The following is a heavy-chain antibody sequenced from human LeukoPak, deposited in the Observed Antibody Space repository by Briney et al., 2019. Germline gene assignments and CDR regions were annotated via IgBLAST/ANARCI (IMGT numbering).Heavy chain of an antibody. CDR1: GFIFSSNG. J-gene: IGHJ4*02. Sequence: GRSLRLSCAASGFIFSSNGMHWVRQAPGKGLEWVAFIWYDGRSEDYVDSVKGRFTISRDNSKNTLYLQMNSLRAEDTAVYYCARFVGSDNSGYFDCGGQGTLVTVPA. V-gene: IGHV3-33*01. CDR3: ARFVGSDNSGYFDC. CDR2: IWYDGRSE. D-gene: IGHD3-22*01.